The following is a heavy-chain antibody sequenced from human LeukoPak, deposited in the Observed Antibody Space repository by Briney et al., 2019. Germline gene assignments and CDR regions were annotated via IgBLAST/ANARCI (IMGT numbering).Heavy chain of an antibody. D-gene: IGHD5-24*01. J-gene: IGHJ4*02. CDR1: GFTFSNYW. V-gene: IGHV3-7*02. Sequence: GGSLRLSCAASGFTFSNYWMSWVRQAPGKGLEWVANIKEDGSEKYHVDSVKGRFTVSRDNAKNSLYLQMNSLRAEDTAVYYCARLQKRDSRDYWGQGTLVAVSS. CDR3: ARLQKRDSRDY. CDR2: IKEDGSEK.